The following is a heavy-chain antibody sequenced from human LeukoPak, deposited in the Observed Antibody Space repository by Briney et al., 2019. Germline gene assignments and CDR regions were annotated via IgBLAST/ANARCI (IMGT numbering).Heavy chain of an antibody. J-gene: IGHJ3*02. CDR1: GYSISSGYY. Sequence: PSETLSLTCAVSGYSISSGYYWGWIRQPPGKGLEWIGSIYHSGSTYYNPSLKSRVTISVDTSKNQFSLKLSSVTAADTAVYYCAVMPEWELSSDAFDIWGQGRMVTVSS. D-gene: IGHD1-26*01. V-gene: IGHV4-38-2*01. CDR2: IYHSGST. CDR3: AVMPEWELSSDAFDI.